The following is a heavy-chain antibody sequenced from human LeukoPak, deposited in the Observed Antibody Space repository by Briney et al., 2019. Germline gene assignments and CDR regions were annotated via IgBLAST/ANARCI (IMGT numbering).Heavy chain of an antibody. CDR3: AKDGLPIAVAGFFDY. V-gene: IGHV3-30*18. CDR1: GFTFSSYG. J-gene: IGHJ4*02. D-gene: IGHD6-19*01. Sequence: GGSLRLSCAASGFTFSSYGMHGVRQAPGKGLEWVAVISYDGSNKYYADSVKGRFTISRDNSKNTLYLQMNSLRAEDTAVYYCAKDGLPIAVAGFFDYWGQGTLVTVSS. CDR2: ISYDGSNK.